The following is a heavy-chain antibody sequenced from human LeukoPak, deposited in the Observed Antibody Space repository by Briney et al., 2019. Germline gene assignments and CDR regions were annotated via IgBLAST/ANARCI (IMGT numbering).Heavy chain of an antibody. D-gene: IGHD3-16*01. V-gene: IGHV4-59*01. CDR1: GGSISSYY. CDR3: AGGLPYFDY. J-gene: IGHJ4*02. CDR2: IYYSGST. Sequence: SETLSLACTASGGSISSYYWSWIRQPPGKGLEWIGYIYYSGSTNYNPSLKSRVTISVDTSKNQFSLKLSSVTAADTAVYYCAGGLPYFDYWGQGTLVTVSS.